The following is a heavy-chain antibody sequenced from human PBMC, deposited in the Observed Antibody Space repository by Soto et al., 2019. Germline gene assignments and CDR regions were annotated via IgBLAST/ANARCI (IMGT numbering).Heavy chain of an antibody. CDR3: ARPVYGGNSGFGAFDI. V-gene: IGHV4-38-2*01. Sequence: AWETLSLTCAVSGYSISSGYYWGWIRQPPGKGLEWIGSIYHSGSTYYNPSLKSRVTISVDTSKNQFSLKLSSVTAADTAMYYCARPVYGGNSGFGAFDIWGQGTMVTVSS. CDR1: GYSISSGYY. CDR2: IYHSGST. J-gene: IGHJ3*02. D-gene: IGHD4-17*01.